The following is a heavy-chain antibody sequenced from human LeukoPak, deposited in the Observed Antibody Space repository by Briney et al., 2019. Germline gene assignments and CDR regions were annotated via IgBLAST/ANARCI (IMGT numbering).Heavy chain of an antibody. CDR2: IKSKTDGGTT. CDR1: GFTFSNAW. J-gene: IGHJ4*02. D-gene: IGHD3-22*01. Sequence: GGSLRLSCTAYGFTFSNAWMSWGRQSPGKGLEWLGRIKSKTDGGTTDYAAPVKGRFTISRDDSKNTLYLQMNCLKTEDIAVYYCTTFSMIVVVITDWGQGTLVTVSS. CDR3: TTFSMIVVVITD. V-gene: IGHV3-15*01.